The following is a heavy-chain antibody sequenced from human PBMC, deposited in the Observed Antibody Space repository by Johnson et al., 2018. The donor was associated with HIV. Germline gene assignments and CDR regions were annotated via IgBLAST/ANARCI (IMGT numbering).Heavy chain of an antibody. D-gene: IGHD1-26*01. CDR3: ARDRGYSGSYFGAFDI. V-gene: IGHV3-13*01. Sequence: VQLVESGGGLVQPGGSLRLSCAASGFTFSSYDMHWVRQATGKGLEWVSAIGTAGDTYYPGSVKGRFTISRDNAKNSLYLQMNSLRAEDTAVYYCARDRGYSGSYFGAFDIWGQGTMVTVSS. J-gene: IGHJ3*02. CDR2: IGTAGDT. CDR1: GFTFSSYD.